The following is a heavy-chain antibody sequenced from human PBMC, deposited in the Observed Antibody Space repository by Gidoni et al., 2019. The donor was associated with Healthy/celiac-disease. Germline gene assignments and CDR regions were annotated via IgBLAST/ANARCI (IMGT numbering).Heavy chain of an antibody. J-gene: IGHJ4*02. CDR1: GGSISSYY. CDR2: IYYSGST. D-gene: IGHD7-27*01. Sequence: QVQLQESGPGLVKPSETLSLTCTVSGGSISSYYWSWIRQPLGKGLEWIGYIYYSGSTNYHPSLKSRVTISVDTSKNQFSLKLSSVTAADTAVYYCARGDWGSPFDYWGQGTLVTVSS. CDR3: ARGDWGSPFDY. V-gene: IGHV4-59*01.